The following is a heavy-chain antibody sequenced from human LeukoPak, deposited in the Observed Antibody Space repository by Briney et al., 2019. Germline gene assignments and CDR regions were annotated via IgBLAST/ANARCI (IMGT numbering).Heavy chain of an antibody. CDR1: GGSIRSGGYY. Sequence: SETLSLTCTVSGGSIRSGGYYWSWIRQPAGKGLEWIGRIYTSGSTDYNPSLKSRVNISFDTSKNHFSLKLTSVTAADTAVYYCARDRIVGYCTGGSCYGPIDYWGQGTLVTVSS. J-gene: IGHJ4*02. D-gene: IGHD2-15*01. CDR2: IYTSGST. V-gene: IGHV4-61*02. CDR3: ARDRIVGYCTGGSCYGPIDY.